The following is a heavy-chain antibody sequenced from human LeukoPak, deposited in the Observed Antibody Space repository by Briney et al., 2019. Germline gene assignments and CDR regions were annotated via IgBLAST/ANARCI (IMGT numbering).Heavy chain of an antibody. CDR1: GFTFSNYW. J-gene: IGHJ4*02. CDR2: IKQDGSEK. Sequence: PGGSLRLSCAASGFTFSNYWMSWVRQAPGKGLEWVAHIKQDGSEKYYVDSVKGRFTISRDNVENSLSLQMNSLRVDDTAVYYCARDVVVVADYWGQGTLVTVS. V-gene: IGHV3-7*04. CDR3: ARDVVVVADY. D-gene: IGHD2-2*01.